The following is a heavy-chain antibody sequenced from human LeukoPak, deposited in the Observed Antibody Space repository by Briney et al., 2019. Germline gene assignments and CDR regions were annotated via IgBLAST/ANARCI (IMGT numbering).Heavy chain of an antibody. CDR2: INPNSGGT. J-gene: IGHJ4*02. CDR1: GYTFAGYY. V-gene: IGHV1-2*02. D-gene: IGHD5-12*01. Sequence: ASVKVSCKASGYTFAGYYMHWARQAPGQGLEWMGWINPNSGGTNYAQKLQGRVTMTTDTSTSTAYMDLRSLRSDDTAVYYCARDHPHDKGYSGYSYFDSWGQGTLVTVSS. CDR3: ARDHPHDKGYSGYSYFDS.